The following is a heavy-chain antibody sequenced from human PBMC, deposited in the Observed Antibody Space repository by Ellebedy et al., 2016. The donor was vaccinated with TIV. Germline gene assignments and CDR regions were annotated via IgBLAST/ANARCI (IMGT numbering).Heavy chain of an antibody. CDR3: TGRLAAADTKDAFAI. CDR2: AYYMSRWYY. V-gene: IGHV6-1*01. CDR1: GDTVSSNSGA. J-gene: IGHJ3*02. Sequence: LRLSCVISGDTVSSNSGAWDWIRQSPSRGFEWLGRAYYMSRWYYDYAVSVKSRITISPDTSRNQFSLHLNSVTPEDTAMYYCTGRLAAADTKDAFAIWGQGTMVSVSS. D-gene: IGHD6-13*01.